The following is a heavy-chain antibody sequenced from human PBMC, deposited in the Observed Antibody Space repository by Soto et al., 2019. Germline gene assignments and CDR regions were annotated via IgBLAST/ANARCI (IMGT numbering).Heavy chain of an antibody. V-gene: IGHV3-15*07. CDR3: TTLSSTIFGVVLMDV. CDR2: IKSKTDGGTT. Sequence: GGSLRLSCAASGFTFSNAWMNWVRQAPGKGLEWVGRIKSKTDGGTTDYAAPVKGRFTISRDDSKNTLYLQMNSLKTEDTAVYYCTTLSSTIFGVVLMDVWGQGTTVTVSS. D-gene: IGHD3-3*01. CDR1: GFTFSNAW. J-gene: IGHJ6*02.